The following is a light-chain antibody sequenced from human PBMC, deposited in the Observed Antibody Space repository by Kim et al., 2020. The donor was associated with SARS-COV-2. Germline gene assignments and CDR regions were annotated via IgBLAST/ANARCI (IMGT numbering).Light chain of an antibody. V-gene: IGKV1-5*03. CDR3: QQENTYPLT. CDR1: ETISTS. J-gene: IGKJ4*01. CDR2: KAS. Sequence: GDRVTITCRASETISTSSAWYQQKPGEAPKLLIYKASILEGGVPSRFSGSGSGTEFTLTISSLQPDDFASYYCQQENTYPLTFGGGTKV.